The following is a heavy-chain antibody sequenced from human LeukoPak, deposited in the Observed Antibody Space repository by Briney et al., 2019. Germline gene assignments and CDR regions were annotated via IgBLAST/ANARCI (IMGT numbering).Heavy chain of an antibody. CDR3: ARCITIFGVVTSWAFDI. CDR2: IYSGGST. J-gene: IGHJ3*02. Sequence: PGGSLRLSCAASGFTFSSNYMSWVRQAPGKGLEWVSVIYSGGSTYYADSVKGRFTISRDNSKNTLYLQMNSLRAEDTAVYYCARCITIFGVVTSWAFDIWGQGTMVTVSS. V-gene: IGHV3-53*01. D-gene: IGHD3-3*01. CDR1: GFTFSSNY.